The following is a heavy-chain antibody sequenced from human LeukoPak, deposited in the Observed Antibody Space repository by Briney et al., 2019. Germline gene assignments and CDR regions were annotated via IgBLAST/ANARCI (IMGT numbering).Heavy chain of an antibody. V-gene: IGHV5-51*01. D-gene: IGHD6-19*01. J-gene: IGHJ4*02. CDR2: IYPGDSDT. CDR3: ARRVSGAFDY. Sequence: GGSLKISCKGSGYSFTSHWIGWVRQMPGKGLELMGIIYPGDSDTRYSPSFQGQVTISADKSISTAYLQWSSLKASDTAVYYCARRVSGAFDYWGQGSLVTVSS. CDR1: GYSFTSHW.